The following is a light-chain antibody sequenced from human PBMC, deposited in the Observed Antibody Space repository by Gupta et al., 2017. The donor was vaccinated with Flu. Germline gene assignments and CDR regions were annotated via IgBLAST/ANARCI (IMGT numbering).Light chain of an antibody. CDR1: EGISRS. Sequence: DIQMTQSPSSVSASVGDTVTITCRANEGISRSLAWYQQKPGKAPKVLIYATSRVKSGVPSRFSGSGSGTDFTLTISRRQPEDFATYYCQQQKNFPWTFGQGTKVEVK. CDR3: QQQKNFPWT. CDR2: ATS. V-gene: IGKV1-12*01. J-gene: IGKJ1*01.